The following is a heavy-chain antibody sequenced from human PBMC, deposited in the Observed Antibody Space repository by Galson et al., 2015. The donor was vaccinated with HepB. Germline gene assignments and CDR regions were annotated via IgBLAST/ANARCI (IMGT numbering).Heavy chain of an antibody. V-gene: IGHV1-46*01. J-gene: IGHJ4*02. D-gene: IGHD6-13*01. CDR2: INPSGGST. CDR3: ARVSRNKAIAAAGFDY. Sequence: SVKVSCKASGYTFTSYYMHWVRQAPGQGLEWMGIINPSGGSTSYAQKFQGRVTMTRDTSTSTVYMELSSLRSEDTAVYYCARVSRNKAIAAAGFDYWGQGTLVTVSS. CDR1: GYTFTSYY.